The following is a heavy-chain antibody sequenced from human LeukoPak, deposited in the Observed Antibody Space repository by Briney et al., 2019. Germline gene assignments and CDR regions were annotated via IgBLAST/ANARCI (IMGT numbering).Heavy chain of an antibody. Sequence: ASVKVSCKASGGTFSRNTVTWVRQAPGQGLEWMGGIIPMFATPNYAQKFRGRVTVTTDESTSTAYMELTSLRSEDTAVCYCARVAYSGYDFDYWGQGTLVTVSS. CDR3: ARVAYSGYDFDY. CDR1: GGTFSRNT. CDR2: IIPMFATP. V-gene: IGHV1-69*05. J-gene: IGHJ4*02. D-gene: IGHD5-12*01.